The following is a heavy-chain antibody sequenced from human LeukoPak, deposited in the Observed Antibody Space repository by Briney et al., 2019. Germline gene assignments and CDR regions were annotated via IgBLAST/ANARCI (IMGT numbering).Heavy chain of an antibody. D-gene: IGHD6-6*01. CDR1: GGSISSGGYY. CDR3: ARVESSSSDFDY. V-gene: IGHV4-30-2*01. CDR2: IYHSGST. J-gene: IGHJ4*02. Sequence: PSETLSLTCTASGGSISSGGYYWSWIRQPPGKGLEWIGYIYHSGSTYYNPSLKSRVTISVDRSKNQFSLKLSSVTAADTAVYYCARVESSSSDFDYRGQGTLVTVSS.